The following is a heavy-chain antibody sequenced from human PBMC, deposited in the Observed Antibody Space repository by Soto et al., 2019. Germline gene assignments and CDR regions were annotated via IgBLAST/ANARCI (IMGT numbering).Heavy chain of an antibody. CDR2: INHSGST. V-gene: IGHV4-34*01. CDR3: ARVSMSRVGGRYCSGGSCFGAFDI. Sequence: SETLSLTCAVYGGSFSGYYWSWIRQPPGKGLEWIGEINHSGSTNYNPSLKSRVTISVDTSKNQFSLKLRSVTAADTAVYYCARVSMSRVGGRYCSGGSCFGAFDIWGQGTMVTVSS. D-gene: IGHD2-15*01. J-gene: IGHJ3*02. CDR1: GGSFSGYY.